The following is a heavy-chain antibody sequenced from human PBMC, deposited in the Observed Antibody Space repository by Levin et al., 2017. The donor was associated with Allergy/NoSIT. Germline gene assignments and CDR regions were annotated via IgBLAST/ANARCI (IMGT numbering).Heavy chain of an antibody. D-gene: IGHD3-3*01. CDR2: IRSKAYGGTT. CDR3: TRAGGAHDFRAFDI. V-gene: IGHV3-49*04. J-gene: IGHJ3*02. Sequence: PGGSLRLSCTASGFTFGDYAMSWVRQAPGKGLEWVGFIRSKAYGGTTEHAASVKGRFTISRDDSKSIAYLQMNSLKTEDTAVYYCTRAGGAHDFRAFDIWGQGTMVTVSS. CDR1: GFTFGDYA.